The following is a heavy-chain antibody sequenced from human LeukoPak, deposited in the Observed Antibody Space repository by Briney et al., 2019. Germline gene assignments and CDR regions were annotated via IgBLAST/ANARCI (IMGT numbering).Heavy chain of an antibody. V-gene: IGHV1-2*04. CDR2: INPNSGGT. Sequence: GASVKVSCKASGYTFTGYYMHWVRQAPGQGLEWMGWINPNSGGTNYAQKFQGWVTMTRDTSISTAYMELSRLRSDDTAVYYCARGYCSGGSCYSPFDCWGQGTLVTVSS. CDR3: ARGYCSGGSCYSPFDC. J-gene: IGHJ4*02. D-gene: IGHD2-15*01. CDR1: GYTFTGYY.